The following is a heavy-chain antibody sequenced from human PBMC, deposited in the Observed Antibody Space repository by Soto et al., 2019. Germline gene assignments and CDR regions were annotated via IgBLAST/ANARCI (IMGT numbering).Heavy chain of an antibody. CDR3: ARSIDP. CDR1: CRSIIGACYY. J-gene: IGHJ5*02. Sequence: SETLSLTCTVSCRSIIGACYYWSWIRQHPGKGLEWIGYIYYSGSTYYNPSLKSRVTISVDTSKNQFSLKLSSVTAADTAVYYCARSIDPWGQGTLVTVS. V-gene: IGHV4-31*03. CDR2: IYYSGST.